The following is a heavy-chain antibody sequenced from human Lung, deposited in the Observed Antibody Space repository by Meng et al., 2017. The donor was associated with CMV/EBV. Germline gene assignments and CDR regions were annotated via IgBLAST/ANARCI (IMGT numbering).Heavy chain of an antibody. J-gene: IGHJ5*01. V-gene: IGHV1-18*01. CDR2: MSAYNGNT. CDR1: GYTFTSYD. D-gene: IGHD1-14*01. Sequence: ASVKVSCKASGYTFTSYDVGWVRQAPGKGLEWMGWMSAYNGNTNYAQKLQGRVTMTTDTSTGTAYMELRCLRSDDTAVYYGAREEVFDRFDPWGRGTLVTVSS. CDR3: AREEVFDRFDP.